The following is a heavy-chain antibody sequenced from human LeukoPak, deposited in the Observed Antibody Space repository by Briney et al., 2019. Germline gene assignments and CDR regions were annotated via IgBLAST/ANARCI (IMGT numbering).Heavy chain of an antibody. CDR3: ARLGGNSYGLRR. CDR2: IYYSGST. D-gene: IGHD5-18*01. V-gene: IGHV4-59*01. Sequence: SETLSLTCTVSGGSISSYYWSWIRQPPGKGLEWIGYIYYSGSTNYNPSLKSRVTISVDTSKNQFSLKLSSVTAADTAVYYCARLGGNSYGLRRWGQGTLVTVSS. J-gene: IGHJ4*02. CDR1: GGSISSYY.